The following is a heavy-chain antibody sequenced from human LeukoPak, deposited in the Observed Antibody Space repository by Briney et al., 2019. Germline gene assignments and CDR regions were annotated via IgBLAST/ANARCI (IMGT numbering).Heavy chain of an antibody. CDR2: TGIGT. D-gene: IGHD4/OR15-4a*01. Sequence: GGSLRLSCAASGFTFSSYAMSWVRQAPGKGLEWVSTTGIGTYYADSVKGRFTISRDNSKSTLYLQMNSLRAEDTAVYYCAKRGPNYYFDYWGQGTLVTVSS. CDR3: AKRGPNYYFDY. V-gene: IGHV3-23*01. J-gene: IGHJ4*02. CDR1: GFTFSSYA.